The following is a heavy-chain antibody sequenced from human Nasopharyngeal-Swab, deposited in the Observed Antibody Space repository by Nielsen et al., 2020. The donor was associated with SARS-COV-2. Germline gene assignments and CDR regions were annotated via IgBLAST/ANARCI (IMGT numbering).Heavy chain of an antibody. D-gene: IGHD6-13*01. CDR2: IGTAGDT. J-gene: IGHJ4*02. CDR1: GFTFSSYD. V-gene: IGHV3-13*01. Sequence: GESLKISCAASGFTFSSYDMHWVRQATGKGLEWVSAIGTAGDTYYPGSVKGRFTISRENAKNSLYLQMKSLRAGDTAVYYCARARIAAAGYYFDYWGQGTLVTVSS. CDR3: ARARIAAAGYYFDY.